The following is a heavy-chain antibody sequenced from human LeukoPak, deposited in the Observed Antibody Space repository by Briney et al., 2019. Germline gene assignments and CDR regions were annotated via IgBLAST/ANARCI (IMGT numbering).Heavy chain of an antibody. CDR3: ARGDLGTFDY. Sequence: ASVKVSCKASGYTFTGYYMHWVRQAPGQGLEWMGWINPNSGGTNYAQKFQGRVTMTTDTSTSTAYMELRSLRSDDTAVYYCARGDLGTFDYWGQGTLVTVSS. CDR1: GYTFTGYY. D-gene: IGHD1-14*01. J-gene: IGHJ4*02. CDR2: INPNSGGT. V-gene: IGHV1-2*02.